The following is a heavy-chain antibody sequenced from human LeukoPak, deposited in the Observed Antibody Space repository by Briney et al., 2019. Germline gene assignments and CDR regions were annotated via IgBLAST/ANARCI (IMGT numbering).Heavy chain of an antibody. J-gene: IGHJ4*02. Sequence: ASVKVSCKASGYTFTSYGISWVRQAPGRGLEWMGWISAYNGNTNYAQKLQGRVTMTTDTSTSTAYMELRSLRSDDTAVYYCARGGGYCSGGSCYKLRPLDYWGQGTLVTVSS. CDR3: ARGGGYCSGGSCYKLRPLDY. D-gene: IGHD2-15*01. CDR1: GYTFTSYG. CDR2: ISAYNGNT. V-gene: IGHV1-18*01.